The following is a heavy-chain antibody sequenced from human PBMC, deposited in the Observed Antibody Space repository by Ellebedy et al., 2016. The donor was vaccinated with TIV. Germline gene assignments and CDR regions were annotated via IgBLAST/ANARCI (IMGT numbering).Heavy chain of an antibody. D-gene: IGHD3-3*01. CDR3: AKEQNSDSYYYYYYMDV. Sequence: GESLKISXAASGFTFSSYAMSWVRQAPGKGLEWVSAISGSGGSTYYADSVKGRFTISRDNSKNTLYLQMNSLRAEDTAVYYCAKEQNSDSYYYYYYMDVWGKGTTVTVSS. J-gene: IGHJ6*03. CDR2: ISGSGGST. V-gene: IGHV3-23*01. CDR1: GFTFSSYA.